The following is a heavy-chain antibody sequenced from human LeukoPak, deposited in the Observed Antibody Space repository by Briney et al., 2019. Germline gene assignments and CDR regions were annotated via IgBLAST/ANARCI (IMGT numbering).Heavy chain of an antibody. V-gene: IGHV1-69*04. Sequence: AASVKVSCKASGGTFSSYAISWVRQAPGQGLEWMGRIIPILGIANYAQKFQGRVTLTADKSTSTAYMELSSLRSEDTAVYYCARGGGGDYWGQGTLVTVSS. CDR3: ARGGGGDY. CDR2: IIPILGIA. CDR1: GGTFSSYA. D-gene: IGHD3-16*01. J-gene: IGHJ4*02.